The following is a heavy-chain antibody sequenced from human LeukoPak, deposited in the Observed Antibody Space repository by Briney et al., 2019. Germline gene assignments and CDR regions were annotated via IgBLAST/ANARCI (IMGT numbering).Heavy chain of an antibody. CDR1: GFTFEDYA. CDR2: ISWNSGSI. CDR3: ANLGIRSSGWYIAY. D-gene: IGHD6-19*01. V-gene: IGHV3-9*01. J-gene: IGHJ4*02. Sequence: GRSLRLSCAASGFTFEDYAMRWVRQAPGKGLEWVSGISWNSGSIGYADSVKGRFTISRDNAKNSLYLQMNSLRAEDTALCYCANLGIRSSGWYIAYWGQGTLVTVSS.